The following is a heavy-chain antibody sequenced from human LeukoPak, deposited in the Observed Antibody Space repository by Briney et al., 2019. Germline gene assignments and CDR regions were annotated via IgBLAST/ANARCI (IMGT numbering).Heavy chain of an antibody. CDR2: ISGSGGST. Sequence: GGSLRLSCAASGFTFSSYAMSWVRQAPGKGLEWVSAISGSGGSTYYADSVKGRFTISRDNSKNTLYLQMNSLGAEDTAVYYCARDPRPYGDYSYWYYGMDVWGQGTTVTVSS. CDR1: GFTFSSYA. J-gene: IGHJ6*02. CDR3: ARDPRPYGDYSYWYYGMDV. D-gene: IGHD4-17*01. V-gene: IGHV3-23*01.